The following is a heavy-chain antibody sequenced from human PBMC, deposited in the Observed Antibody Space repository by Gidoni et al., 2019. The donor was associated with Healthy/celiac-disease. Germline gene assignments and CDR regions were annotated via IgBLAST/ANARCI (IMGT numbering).Heavy chain of an antibody. J-gene: IGHJ3*02. CDR3: AAGGRIAAIDAFDI. CDR2: IVVGSGNT. Sequence: QMQLVQSGPEVKKPGTSVKVSCKASGFTFTSSAVQWVRQARGQRLEWIGWIVVGSGNTNYAQKFQERVTITRDMSTSTAYMELSSLRSEDTAVYYCAAGGRIAAIDAFDIWGQGTMVTVSS. V-gene: IGHV1-58*01. D-gene: IGHD6-13*01. CDR1: GFTFTSSA.